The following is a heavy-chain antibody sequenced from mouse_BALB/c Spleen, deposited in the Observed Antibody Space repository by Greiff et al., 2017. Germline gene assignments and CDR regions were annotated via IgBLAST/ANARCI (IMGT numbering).Heavy chain of an antibody. D-gene: IGHD1-2*01. Sequence: QVQLKESGPGLVQPSQSLSITCTVSGFSLTSYGVHWVRQSPGKGLEWLGVIWSGGSTDYNAAFISRLSISKDNSKSQVFFKMNSLQANDTAIYYCARKGLLRLRSAMDYWGQGTSVTVSS. J-gene: IGHJ4*01. CDR3: ARKGLLRLRSAMDY. CDR2: IWSGGST. CDR1: GFSLTSYG. V-gene: IGHV2-2*02.